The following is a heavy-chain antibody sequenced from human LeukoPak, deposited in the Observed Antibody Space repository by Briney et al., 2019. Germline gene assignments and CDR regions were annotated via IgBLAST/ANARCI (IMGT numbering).Heavy chain of an antibody. J-gene: IGHJ4*02. Sequence: SETLSLTCTVSGGSISSGDYYWSWIRQPPGKGLEWIGYIYYSGSTYYNPSLKSRVTISVDTSKNQFSLKLSSVTAADTAVYYCARFGSGWHYFDYWGQGTLVTVSS. CDR3: ARFGSGWHYFDY. D-gene: IGHD6-19*01. CDR2: IYYSGST. V-gene: IGHV4-30-4*08. CDR1: GGSISSGDYY.